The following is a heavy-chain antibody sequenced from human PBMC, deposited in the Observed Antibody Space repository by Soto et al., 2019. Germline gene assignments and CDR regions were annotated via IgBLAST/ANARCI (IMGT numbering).Heavy chain of an antibody. CDR1: GFTFSGSA. CDR3: TRLHTYACDY. Sequence: EVQLVESGGGLVQPGGSLKLSCAASGFTFSGSAMHRNRQASGKGLEWVGRIRSKANSYATAYAASVKGRFTISRDDSKNTAYLQMNSLKTEDTAVYYCTRLHTYACDYWGQGTLVTVSS. CDR2: IRSKANSYAT. D-gene: IGHD2-2*01. V-gene: IGHV3-73*01. J-gene: IGHJ4*02.